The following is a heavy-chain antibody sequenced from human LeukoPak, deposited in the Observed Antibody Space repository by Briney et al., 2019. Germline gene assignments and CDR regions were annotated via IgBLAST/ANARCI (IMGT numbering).Heavy chain of an antibody. V-gene: IGHV3-49*03. J-gene: IGHJ6*03. CDR1: GFTFGDYA. CDR3: TRDPYCSSTSPTDCMDV. Sequence: GGSLRLSCTASGFTFGDYAMSWFRQAPGKGLEWVGFIRSKAYGGTTEYAASVKGRFTISRDDSKSIAYLQMNSLKTEDTAVYYCTRDPYCSSTSPTDCMDVWGKGTTVTVSS. D-gene: IGHD2-2*01. CDR2: IRSKAYGGTT.